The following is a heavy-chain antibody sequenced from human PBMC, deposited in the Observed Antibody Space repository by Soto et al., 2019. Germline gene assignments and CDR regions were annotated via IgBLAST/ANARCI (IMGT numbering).Heavy chain of an antibody. CDR2: TRNKANSYTT. CDR3: TRFRGGGSYYFDY. D-gene: IGHD1-26*01. Sequence: PGGSLRLSCAASGFTFSDHYMDWVRQAPGKGLQWVGRTRNKANSYTTECAASVKGRFTISRDDSKNSLFLQMNSLKTEDTAVHYCTRFRGGGSYYFDYWGQGTLVTVSS. V-gene: IGHV3-72*01. J-gene: IGHJ4*02. CDR1: GFTFSDHY.